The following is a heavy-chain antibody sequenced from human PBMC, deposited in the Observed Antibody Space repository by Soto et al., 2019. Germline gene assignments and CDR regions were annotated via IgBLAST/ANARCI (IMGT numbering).Heavy chain of an antibody. CDR3: TRASGLNYYDSTGYFPDY. V-gene: IGHV3-33*01. J-gene: IGHJ4*02. D-gene: IGHD3-22*01. CDR2: IWCDGINK. CDR1: GFTFGSYC. Sequence: GGSLRLSCAASGFTFGSYCMHWVRQAPGKGMGWVAVIWCDGINKDYADSVKGRFTISRDNSKNTLYLQMNSLRAEDTAVYYCTRASGLNYYDSTGYFPDYWGQGTLATVSS.